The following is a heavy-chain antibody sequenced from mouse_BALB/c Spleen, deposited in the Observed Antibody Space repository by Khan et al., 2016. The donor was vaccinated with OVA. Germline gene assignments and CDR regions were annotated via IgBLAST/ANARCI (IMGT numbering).Heavy chain of an antibody. V-gene: IGHV5-6-4*01. D-gene: IGHD2-1*01. CDR1: GFTFSSYT. J-gene: IGHJ3*01. Sequence: EVELVESGGGLVKPGGSLTLSCAASGFTFSSYTMSWVRQTPENRLEWVATISSGGSYTYYPASVKGRFTISRDTAKHTLDLQMSSLKSEDTAMYYCTRDQDGNYPCAYGGQGTLVTVSA. CDR3: TRDQDGNYPCAY. CDR2: ISSGGSYT.